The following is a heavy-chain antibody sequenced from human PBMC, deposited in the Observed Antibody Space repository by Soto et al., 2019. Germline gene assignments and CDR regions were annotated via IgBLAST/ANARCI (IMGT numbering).Heavy chain of an antibody. D-gene: IGHD4-17*01. CDR2: ISGSGGST. V-gene: IGHV3-23*01. CDR3: AKSVTAAEYFQH. J-gene: IGHJ1*01. Sequence: EVQLLESGGGLVQPGGSLRLSCAASGFTFSSYAMSWVRQAPGKGLEWVSAISGSGGSTYYADSVKGRFTISRDKSKNTLYLQMTSLRAEDTAVYYCAKSVTAAEYFQHWGQGTLVTVSS. CDR1: GFTFSSYA.